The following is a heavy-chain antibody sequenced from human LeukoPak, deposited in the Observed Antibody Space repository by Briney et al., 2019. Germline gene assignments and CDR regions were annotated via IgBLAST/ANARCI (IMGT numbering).Heavy chain of an antibody. Sequence: PGGSLRLSCAASGFTFSSYEVNWVRQAPGKGLEWVSYISSSGSTIYYADSVKGRFTISRDNAKNSLYLQMNSLRAEDTAVYYCARGRDSSSWDPHFDYWGQGTLVTVSS. J-gene: IGHJ4*02. D-gene: IGHD6-13*01. CDR1: GFTFSSYE. V-gene: IGHV3-48*03. CDR3: ARGRDSSSWDPHFDY. CDR2: ISSSGSTI.